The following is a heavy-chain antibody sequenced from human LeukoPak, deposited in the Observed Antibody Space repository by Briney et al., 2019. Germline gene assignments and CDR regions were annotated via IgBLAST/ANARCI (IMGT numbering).Heavy chain of an antibody. D-gene: IGHD2-2*01. CDR2: INSDGSWT. Sequence: GGSLRLSCAASGNYWMHWVRQAPGKGLVWISHINSDGSWTSYADSVKGRFTISKDNAKNTVYLQMNNLRAEDTAVYYCVSFYETYWGRGTLVTVSS. CDR3: VSFYETY. CDR1: GNYW. J-gene: IGHJ4*02. V-gene: IGHV3-74*01.